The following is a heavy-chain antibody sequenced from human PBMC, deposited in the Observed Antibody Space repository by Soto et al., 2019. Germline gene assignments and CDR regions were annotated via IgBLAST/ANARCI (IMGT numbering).Heavy chain of an antibody. CDR3: AASIFYYGMDV. CDR1: GYSFTSYW. J-gene: IGHJ6*02. Sequence: PGESLKISCKGSGYSFTSYWISWVRQMPGKGLEWMGRIDPSDSYTNYSPSFQGHVTISADKSITTTYLQWSSLKASDTAIYYCAASIFYYGMDVWGQGTTVTVSS. V-gene: IGHV5-10-1*01. CDR2: IDPSDSYT.